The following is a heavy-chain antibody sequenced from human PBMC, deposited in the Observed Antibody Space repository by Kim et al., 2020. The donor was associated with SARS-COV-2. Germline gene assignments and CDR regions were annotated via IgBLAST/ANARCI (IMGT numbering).Heavy chain of an antibody. CDR2: ISYDGSNK. CDR1: GFTFSSYA. CDR3: ARGSQQWLVRGAFDL. Sequence: GGSLRLSCAASGFTFSSYAMHWVRQAPGKGLEWVAVISYDGSNKYYADSVKGRFTISRDNSKNTLYLQMNSLRAEDTAVYYCARGSQQWLVRGAFDLWGQGTMVPVSS. V-gene: IGHV3-30-3*01. J-gene: IGHJ3*01. D-gene: IGHD6-19*01.